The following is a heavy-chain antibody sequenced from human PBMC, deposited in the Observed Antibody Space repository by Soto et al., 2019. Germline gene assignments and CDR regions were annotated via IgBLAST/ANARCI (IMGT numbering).Heavy chain of an antibody. Sequence: QLHLVQSGTELKKPGASVRVSCEASGYTFSDHYIHWVRQAPGRGLEWMGWINPKSGVTNSAQRFQGRITMTRDASITTAYLELSSLRSDDSAVYYCARGPRQTPRQSNSWFVPGYWGQGSLVTVSS. D-gene: IGHD6-13*01. V-gene: IGHV1-2*02. J-gene: IGHJ4*02. CDR1: GYTFSDHY. CDR3: ARGPRQTPRQSNSWFVPGY. CDR2: INPKSGVT.